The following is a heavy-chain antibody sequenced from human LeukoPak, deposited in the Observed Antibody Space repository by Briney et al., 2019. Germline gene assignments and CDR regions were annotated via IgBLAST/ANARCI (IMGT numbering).Heavy chain of an antibody. CDR2: INHSGST. D-gene: IGHD3-22*01. CDR3: ARKSGHDYYDSSGYYYHY. Sequence: SETLSLTCAVYGGSFSGYYWSWIRQPPGKGLEWIGEINHSGSTNYNPSLKSRVTISVDTSKNQFSLKLSSATAADTAVYYCARKSGHDYYDSSGYYYHYWGQGTLVTVSS. J-gene: IGHJ4*02. CDR1: GGSFSGYY. V-gene: IGHV4-34*01.